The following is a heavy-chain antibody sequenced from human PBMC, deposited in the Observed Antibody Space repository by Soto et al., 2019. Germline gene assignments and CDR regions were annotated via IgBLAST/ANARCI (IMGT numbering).Heavy chain of an antibody. V-gene: IGHV3-23*01. J-gene: IGHJ4*02. Sequence: EVALLESGGDLVQPGGSLRLSGVASGFTFGSCGMNWVRQAPGKGLEWVAGVSPHGANTYYADSVRGRFIISRDDSRNTVSRDMNSLRGEDSAVYYCATEGAKTTWNFDYWGQGTVVTVSS. CDR3: ATEGAKTTWNFDY. CDR2: VSPHGANT. CDR1: GFTFGSCG. D-gene: IGHD1-1*01.